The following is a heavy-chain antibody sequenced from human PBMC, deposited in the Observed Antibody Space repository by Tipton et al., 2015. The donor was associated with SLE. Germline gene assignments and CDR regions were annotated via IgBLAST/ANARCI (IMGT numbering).Heavy chain of an antibody. CDR3: ARSSDSSGWYAGDGAFDI. J-gene: IGHJ3*02. CDR1: GYTFTGYY. D-gene: IGHD6-19*01. V-gene: IGHV1-2*02. CDR2: INPNSGGT. Sequence: QSGAEVKKPGASVKVSCKASGYTFTGYYMHWVRQAPGQGLEWMGWINPNSGGTNYAQKFQGRVTMTTDTSTSTAYMELRSLRSDDTAVYYCARSSDSSGWYAGDGAFDIWGQGTMVTVSS.